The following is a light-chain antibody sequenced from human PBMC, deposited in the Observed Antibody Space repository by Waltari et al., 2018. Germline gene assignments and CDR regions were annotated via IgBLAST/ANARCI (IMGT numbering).Light chain of an antibody. CDR1: QTLNNNY. V-gene: IGKV3-20*01. Sequence: EIVLTQSPGTLSLSAGERATLPCMASQTLNNNYLAWYQQKPGQSPGLLIFAASKRATGVPDRFSGSGSGTDFTLTISRLEPEDFAMYYCQQYGSSPYSFGQGARVDFK. CDR3: QQYGSSPYS. J-gene: IGKJ2*01. CDR2: AAS.